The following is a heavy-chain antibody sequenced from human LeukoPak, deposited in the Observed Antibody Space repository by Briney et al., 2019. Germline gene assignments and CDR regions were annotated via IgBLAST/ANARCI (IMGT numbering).Heavy chain of an antibody. CDR1: SGSISDYY. CDR2: IYYSGST. V-gene: IGHV4-59*01. J-gene: IGHJ4*02. CDR3: ARELKVGNTGYYFDY. Sequence: PSETLSLTCTVSSGSISDYYWSWIRQPPGKGLEWIGYIYYSGSTNYNPSLKSRVTILVDMSKNQFSLKMSSVTAADTAVYYCARELKVGNTGYYFDYWGQGTLVTVPS. D-gene: IGHD2/OR15-2a*01.